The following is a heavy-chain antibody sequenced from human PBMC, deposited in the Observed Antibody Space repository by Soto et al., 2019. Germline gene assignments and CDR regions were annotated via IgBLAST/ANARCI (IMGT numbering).Heavy chain of an antibody. J-gene: IGHJ4*02. Sequence: QLQLQESGPGLVKPSETLSLTCSVSGGSISSRTFWWAWIRQPPGKGLEWIGDMYYSGSSYSRPSLKSRGTLSVDRSKNQLSLKLNSVTAADTAVYYCARHPRDDYNYGGSGIFDYWGQGTLVTVSS. D-gene: IGHD4-4*01. CDR2: MYYSGSS. CDR3: ARHPRDDYNYGGSGIFDY. CDR1: GGSISSRTFW. V-gene: IGHV4-39*01.